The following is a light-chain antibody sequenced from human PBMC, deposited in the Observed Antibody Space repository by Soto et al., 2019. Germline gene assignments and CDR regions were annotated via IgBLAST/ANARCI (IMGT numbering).Light chain of an antibody. CDR1: TGPVTSDYY. Sequence: QTVVTQEPSLTVSPGGTVTLTCASSTGPVTSDYYPNWFQQKPGQAPRALIYSTTKIHSWTPARFSGSLLGGKAALTLSGVQPEDEADYYCLLYYGAAVVFGGGTKVTVL. CDR3: LLYYGAAVV. J-gene: IGLJ2*01. V-gene: IGLV7-43*01. CDR2: STT.